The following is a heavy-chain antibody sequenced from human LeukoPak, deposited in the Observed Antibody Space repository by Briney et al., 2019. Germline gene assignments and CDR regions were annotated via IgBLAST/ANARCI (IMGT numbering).Heavy chain of an antibody. CDR3: ARLTTMTTTGGPFDY. CDR2: ITSSGNTI. Sequence: PGGSLRLSCAASGFTLSSYEMNWVRQAPGKGLEWVSYITSSGNTIYYADSVKGRFTISRDNAKNSLYLQMNSLRAEDTAVYYCARLTTMTTTGGPFDYWGQGTLVIVSS. J-gene: IGHJ4*02. CDR1: GFTLSSYE. V-gene: IGHV3-48*03. D-gene: IGHD4-17*01.